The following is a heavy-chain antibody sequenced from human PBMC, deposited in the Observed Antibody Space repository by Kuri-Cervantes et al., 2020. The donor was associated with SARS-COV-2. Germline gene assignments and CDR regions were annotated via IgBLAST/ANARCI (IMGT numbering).Heavy chain of an antibody. Sequence: SETLSLTCTVSGGSISSYYWSWIRQPPGKGLEWIGYIYYSGSTNYNPSLKSRVTISVDTSKNQFSLKLSSVTAADTAVYYCARELGLTTVNWFDPWGQGTLVTSPQ. CDR2: IYYSGST. CDR1: GGSISSYY. V-gene: IGHV4-59*01. D-gene: IGHD4-17*01. CDR3: ARELGLTTVNWFDP. J-gene: IGHJ5*02.